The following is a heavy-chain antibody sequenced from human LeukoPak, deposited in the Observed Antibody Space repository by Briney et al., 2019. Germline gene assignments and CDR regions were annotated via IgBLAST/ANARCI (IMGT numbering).Heavy chain of an antibody. CDR1: GFTFTSSA. J-gene: IGHJ5*02. D-gene: IGHD3-10*01. CDR3: AADRGVNWFEP. Sequence: GASVKVSCKASGFTFTSSAMQWVRQARGQRREWIGWIVVGSSNTNYAQKFQERVTITRDMSTSTAYMELSSLRSEDTAVYYCAADRGVNWFEPWGQGTLVTVSS. CDR2: IVVGSSNT. V-gene: IGHV1-58*02.